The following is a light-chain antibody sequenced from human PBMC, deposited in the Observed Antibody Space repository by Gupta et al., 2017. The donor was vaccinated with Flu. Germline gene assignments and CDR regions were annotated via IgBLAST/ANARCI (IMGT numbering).Light chain of an antibody. CDR3: QQYGHSPLT. CDR2: DAS. CDR1: QAIQNNY. J-gene: IGKJ4*01. V-gene: IGKV3-20*01. Sequence: EVVLTQSPDTLSLSPGERVSLSCRASQAIQNNYLAWYQQKPGQAPRLLIHDASSRAPGVPDRFSGGGSGTDFTLTISRLEPEDFVVYFCQQYGHSPLTFGGGTRVEIK.